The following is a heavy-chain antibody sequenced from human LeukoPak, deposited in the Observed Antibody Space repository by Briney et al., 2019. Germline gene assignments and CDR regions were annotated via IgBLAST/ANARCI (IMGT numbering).Heavy chain of an antibody. D-gene: IGHD4-17*01. Sequence: ASVKVSCKASGGTFSSYAISWVRQAPGQGLEWMGRIIPIFGTANYAQKFQGRVTMTTDTSTSTAYMELRSLRSDDTAVYYCAREFSDGDQGWFDPWGQGTLVTVSS. CDR2: IIPIFGTA. J-gene: IGHJ5*02. CDR1: GGTFSSYA. V-gene: IGHV1-69*05. CDR3: AREFSDGDQGWFDP.